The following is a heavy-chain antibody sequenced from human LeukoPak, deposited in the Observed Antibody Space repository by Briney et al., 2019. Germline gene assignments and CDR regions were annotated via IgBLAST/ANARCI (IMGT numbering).Heavy chain of an antibody. CDR3: ARTSDGWYVGVDY. Sequence: SGPALLKPTQTLTLTCTFSGFSLRTSGRCGSWIRQPPGKALEWLSLIDWDDDKYYSTSLKTRLTISKDTSKNQVVLTMTNMDPVDTATYYCARTSDGWYVGVDYWGQGTLVTVSS. CDR1: GFSLRTSGRC. V-gene: IGHV2-70*01. D-gene: IGHD6-19*01. CDR2: IDWDDDK. J-gene: IGHJ4*02.